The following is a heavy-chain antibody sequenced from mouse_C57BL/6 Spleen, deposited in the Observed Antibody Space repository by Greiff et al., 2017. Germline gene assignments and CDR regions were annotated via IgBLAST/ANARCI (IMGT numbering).Heavy chain of an antibody. J-gene: IGHJ3*01. CDR3: AREGADYVGGRFAY. CDR2: IYPGGGFT. CDR1: GYTFTNYW. Sequence: VQLQQSGAELVRPGTSVKMSCKASGYTFTNYWIGWAKQRPGHGLEWIGDIYPGGGFTNYNEKVKGKATLTVDKSSSTSYMQFSSLTSEDAAIYYCAREGADYVGGRFAYWGQGTLVTVSA. D-gene: IGHD2-4*01. V-gene: IGHV1-63*01.